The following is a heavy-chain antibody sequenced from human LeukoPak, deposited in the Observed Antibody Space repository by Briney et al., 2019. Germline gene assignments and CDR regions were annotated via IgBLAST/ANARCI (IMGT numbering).Heavy chain of an antibody. J-gene: IGHJ5*02. CDR2: INPNSGGT. Sequence: GASVKVSCKASGYTFTGYYMHWVRQAPGQGLEWMGWINPNSGGTNYVQKFQGRVTMTRDTSISTAYMELSRLRSDDTAVYYCARDSGTVNWFDPWGQGTLVTVSS. V-gene: IGHV1-2*02. CDR1: GYTFTGYY. CDR3: ARDSGTVNWFDP. D-gene: IGHD1-1*01.